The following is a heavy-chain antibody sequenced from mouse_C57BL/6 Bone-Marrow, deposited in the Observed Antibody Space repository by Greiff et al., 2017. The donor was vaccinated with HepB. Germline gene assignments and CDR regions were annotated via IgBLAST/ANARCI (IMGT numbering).Heavy chain of an antibody. Sequence: QVHVKQSGAELVKPGASVKLSCKASGYTFTSYWMHWVKQRPGQGLEWIGMIHPNSGSTNYNEKFKSKATLTVDKSSSTAYMQLSSLTSEDSAVYYCARWYYGFAYWGQGTLVTVSA. CDR3: ARWYYGFAY. CDR1: GYTFTSYW. J-gene: IGHJ3*01. CDR2: IHPNSGST. D-gene: IGHD1-1*01. V-gene: IGHV1-64*01.